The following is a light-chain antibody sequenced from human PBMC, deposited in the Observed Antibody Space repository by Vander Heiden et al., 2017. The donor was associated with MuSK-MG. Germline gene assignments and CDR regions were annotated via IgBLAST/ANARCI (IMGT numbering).Light chain of an antibody. V-gene: IGKV1-39*01. Sequence: DIQMTQSPSSLSASVGDRVTITCRASQSISSYLNWYQQKPGKAPKLLIYAASSLQSGVPSRFSGSGSGTDFTLTISSLQPEDFATDYCQQRYSTPSWTFGQGTKVEIK. CDR2: AAS. J-gene: IGKJ1*01. CDR1: QSISSY. CDR3: QQRYSTPSWT.